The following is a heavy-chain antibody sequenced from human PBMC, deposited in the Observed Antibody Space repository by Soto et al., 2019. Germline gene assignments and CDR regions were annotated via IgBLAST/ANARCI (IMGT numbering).Heavy chain of an antibody. D-gene: IGHD1-1*01. CDR1: GFTFRNYG. V-gene: IGHV3-48*01. Sequence: GGSLRLSCAASGFTFRNYGMNWVRQAPGKGLEWVSYIGIGSSTKYYADSVKGRFTISRDNAKNSLYLQMNSLRAEDTAVYYCTADIPGGNSDYFDYWGQGILVTVSS. J-gene: IGHJ4*02. CDR3: TADIPGGNSDYFDY. CDR2: IGIGSSTK.